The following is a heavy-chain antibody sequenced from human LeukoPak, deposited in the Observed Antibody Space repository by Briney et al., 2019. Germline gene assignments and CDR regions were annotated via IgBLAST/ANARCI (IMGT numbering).Heavy chain of an antibody. CDR2: INGDGRTT. V-gene: IGHV3-74*01. J-gene: IGHJ4*02. CDR3: ARAGQYYFEY. CDR1: GFTFSSSW. Sequence: PGGSLRLSCAASGFTFSSSWVHWVRQAPGKGLVWVSRINGDGRTTDYADSVKGRFTISRDNAKNTLFLQMNSLRGDDTAVYYCARAGQYYFEYWGQGSLVTVSS.